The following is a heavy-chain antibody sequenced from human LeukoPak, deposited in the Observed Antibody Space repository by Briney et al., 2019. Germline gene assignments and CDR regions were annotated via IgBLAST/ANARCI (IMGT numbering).Heavy chain of an antibody. CDR1: GFTFSSYA. Sequence: GGSLRLSCAASGFTFSSYAMSWVRQAPGKGLEWVSAISGSGDSTYYADSVKGRFTISRDDSKNTLYLQMNSLRAEDTAVYYCASLWFGSVDYWGQGTLVTVSS. J-gene: IGHJ4*02. CDR3: ASLWFGSVDY. V-gene: IGHV3-23*01. D-gene: IGHD3-10*01. CDR2: ISGSGDST.